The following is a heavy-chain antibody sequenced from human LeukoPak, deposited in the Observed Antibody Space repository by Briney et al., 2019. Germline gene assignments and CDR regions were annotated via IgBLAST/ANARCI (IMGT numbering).Heavy chain of an antibody. CDR3: ARVEYSSYYYYGMDV. D-gene: IGHD6-6*01. J-gene: IGHJ6*02. CDR2: MNPNSGNT. CDR1: GDTFTSYD. V-gene: IGHV1-8*01. Sequence: ASVKVSCKASGDTFTSYDINWVRQATGQGLEWRGWMNPNSGNTGYAQKFQGRGTMTRNTSISTAYMELSSLRSEDTAVYYCARVEYSSYYYYGMDVWGQGTTVTVSS.